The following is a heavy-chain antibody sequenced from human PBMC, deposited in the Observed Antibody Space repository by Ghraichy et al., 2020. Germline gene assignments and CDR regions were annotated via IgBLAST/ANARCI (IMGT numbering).Heavy chain of an antibody. Sequence: GGSLRLSCAASGFTFSSYWMSWVRQAPGKGLEWVANIKQDGSEKYYVDSVKGRFTISRDNAKNSLYLQMNSLRAEDTAVYYCARDRNEGAWFGEADYWGQGTLVTVSS. CDR2: IKQDGSEK. J-gene: IGHJ4*02. CDR1: GFTFSSYW. V-gene: IGHV3-7*03. D-gene: IGHD3-10*01. CDR3: ARDRNEGAWFGEADY.